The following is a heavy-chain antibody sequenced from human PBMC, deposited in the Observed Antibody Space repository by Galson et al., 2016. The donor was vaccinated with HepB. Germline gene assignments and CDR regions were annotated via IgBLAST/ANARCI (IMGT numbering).Heavy chain of an antibody. CDR2: IGVGGDT. CDR1: GFTFSGSD. V-gene: IGHV3-13*01. D-gene: IGHD4-23*01. J-gene: IGHJ5*02. Sequence: SLRLSCAASGFTFSGSDFHWVRQVTGKGLEWVSAIGVGGDTYYADSVKGRFTISRENAKNSLYLQMNSLRAEDTAVYFCVRDHSVVPTTAYNWFDPWGRGTLVTVSS. CDR3: VRDHSVVPTTAYNWFDP.